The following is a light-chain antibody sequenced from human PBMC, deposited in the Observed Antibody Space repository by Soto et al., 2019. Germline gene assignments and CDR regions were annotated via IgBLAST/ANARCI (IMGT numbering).Light chain of an antibody. CDR3: SSYTSSSTLYV. CDR2: EVS. J-gene: IGLJ1*01. V-gene: IGLV2-14*01. CDR1: ISDIGGYNY. Sequence: SALTHPASVSGSPGQSITISCTGTISDIGGYNYVSWYQQHPGKAPKLMIYEVSNRPSGVSNRFSGSKSGNTASLTISGLQAEDEADYYCSSYTSSSTLYVFGTGTKVTVL.